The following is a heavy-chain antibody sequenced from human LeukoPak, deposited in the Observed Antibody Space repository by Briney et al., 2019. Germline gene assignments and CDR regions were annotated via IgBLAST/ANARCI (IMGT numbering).Heavy chain of an antibody. CDR2: ISSISSPI. Sequence: GGPLKLSGAAPGFTFSDYYMSWIRPAPGQGLAWVSYISSISSPIDYANSLKGRFTNSRDNAKNSLYLQMNSLRAEDTAVYYCARATVVSPNYWGQGTLVTVSS. CDR3: ARATVVSPNY. V-gene: IGHV3-11*01. D-gene: IGHD4-23*01. J-gene: IGHJ4*02. CDR1: GFTFSDYY.